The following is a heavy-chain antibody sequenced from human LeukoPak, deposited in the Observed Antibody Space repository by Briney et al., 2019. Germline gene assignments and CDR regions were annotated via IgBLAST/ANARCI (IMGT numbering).Heavy chain of an antibody. D-gene: IGHD2-8*01. V-gene: IGHV3-48*01. CDR3: ASVYLYGMDV. Sequence: GGSLRLSCAASGFTFSSHSMNWVRQAPGKGLEWVSYISSSSSTIYYADSVKGRFTISRDNAKNSLYLQMNSLRTEDTAVYYCASVYLYGMDVWGQGTTVTVSS. J-gene: IGHJ6*02. CDR2: ISSSSSTI. CDR1: GFTFSSHS.